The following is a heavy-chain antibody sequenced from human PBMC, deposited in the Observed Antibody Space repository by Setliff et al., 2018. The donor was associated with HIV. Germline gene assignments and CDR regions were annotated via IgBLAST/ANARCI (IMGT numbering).Heavy chain of an antibody. CDR2: ITWSSDSI. Sequence: AGGSLRLSCAASGFTFSDYYMHWVRQPPGKGLEWVSGITWSSDSIAYADSVRGRFTTSRDNAKNSLSLQMNSLRAEDTAFYYCARLYSSSWARGTYWYFDLWGRGTLVTVSS. D-gene: IGHD6-13*01. J-gene: IGHJ2*01. CDR3: ARLYSSSWARGTYWYFDL. V-gene: IGHV3-9*01. CDR1: GFTFSDYY.